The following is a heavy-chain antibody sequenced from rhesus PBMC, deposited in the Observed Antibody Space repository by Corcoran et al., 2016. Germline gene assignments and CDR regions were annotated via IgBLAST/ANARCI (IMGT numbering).Heavy chain of an antibody. V-gene: IGHV4-165*01. D-gene: IGHD2-2*01. Sequence: QVQLQVSGPGLVNPSQTQSLTCAVSGGSVIDYYWGWIRQTPGKGLEWIGDISGSSRSHDYTPSLKSRVTISTATSKNQFSLKLHSVTAADTAVYYCARDGCTSAACYGLFDYWGQGVLVTVS. CDR2: ISGSSRSH. CDR3: ARDGCTSAACYGLFDY. CDR1: GGSVIDYY. J-gene: IGHJ4*01.